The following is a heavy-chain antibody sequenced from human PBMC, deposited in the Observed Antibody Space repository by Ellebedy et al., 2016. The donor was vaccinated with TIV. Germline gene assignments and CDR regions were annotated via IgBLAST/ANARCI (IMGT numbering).Heavy chain of an antibody. CDR3: ARQFSPFDAFDI. CDR1: GFTFSSYA. Sequence: GESLKISXAASGFTFSSYAMSWVRQAPGKGLEWVSAISGSGGSTYYADSVKGRFTISRDNSKNTLYLQMNSLRAEDTAVYYCARQFSPFDAFDIWGQGTMVTVSS. J-gene: IGHJ3*02. CDR2: ISGSGGST. V-gene: IGHV3-23*01. D-gene: IGHD6-19*01.